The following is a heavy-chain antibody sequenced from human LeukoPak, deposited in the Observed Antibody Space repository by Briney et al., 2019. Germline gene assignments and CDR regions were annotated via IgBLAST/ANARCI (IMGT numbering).Heavy chain of an antibody. V-gene: IGHV3-49*04. Sequence: GRSLRLSCTASGFTFGDYPMSWVRQAPGKGLEWVGFIRGKTYGGITEYAASVKGRFTISRDDSQSIAYLQMNSLQTEDTAVYYCTRTVAAAGTFDYWGQGTLVTVSS. CDR1: GFTFGDYP. D-gene: IGHD6-13*01. J-gene: IGHJ4*02. CDR3: TRTVAAAGTFDY. CDR2: IRGKTYGGIT.